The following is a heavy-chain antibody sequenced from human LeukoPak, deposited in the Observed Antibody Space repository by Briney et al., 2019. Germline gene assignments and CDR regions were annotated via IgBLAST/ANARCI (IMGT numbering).Heavy chain of an antibody. V-gene: IGHV3-23*01. CDR2: ISGSGGST. J-gene: IGHJ4*02. CDR3: AKSPSPYSGSYFDY. CDR1: GFTFSSYA. D-gene: IGHD1-26*01. Sequence: GGSLRLSCAASGFTFSSYAMSWVRQAPGKGLEWVSAISGSGGSTYYADSVKGRFTISRDNSKNTPYLQMNSLRAEDTAVYYCAKSPSPYSGSYFDYWGQGTLVTVSS.